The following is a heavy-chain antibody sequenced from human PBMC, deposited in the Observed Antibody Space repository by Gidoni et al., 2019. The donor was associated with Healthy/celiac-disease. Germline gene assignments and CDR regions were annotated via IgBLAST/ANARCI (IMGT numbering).Heavy chain of an antibody. J-gene: IGHJ4*02. D-gene: IGHD3-3*01. V-gene: IGHV3-21*01. CDR2: ISSSSSYI. CDR3: ARGGITIFGVFSRP. Sequence: EVQLVESGGGLVKPGGSLRLSFSASGFPFSSYSMNWVRQAPGKGLEWVSSISSSSSYIYYADSVKGRFTISRDNAKNSLYLQMNSLRAEDTAVYYCARGGITIFGVFSRPWGQGTLVTVSS. CDR1: GFPFSSYS.